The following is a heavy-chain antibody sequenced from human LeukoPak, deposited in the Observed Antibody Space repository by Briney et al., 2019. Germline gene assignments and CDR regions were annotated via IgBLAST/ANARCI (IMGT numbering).Heavy chain of an antibody. CDR3: ARGITMMATDAFDI. V-gene: IGHV3-7*01. CDR2: IKQDGSEK. Sequence: GGSLRLSCAASGFTFSSYWMSWVRQAPGKGLEWVAHIKQDGSEKYYVDSVKGRFTISRDNAKNSLYLQMNSLRAEDTAVYYCARGITMMATDAFDIWGQGTMVTVSS. J-gene: IGHJ3*02. CDR1: GFTFSSYW. D-gene: IGHD3-22*01.